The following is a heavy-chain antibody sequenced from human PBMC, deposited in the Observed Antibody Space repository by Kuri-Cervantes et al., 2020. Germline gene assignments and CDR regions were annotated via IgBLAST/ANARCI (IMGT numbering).Heavy chain of an antibody. CDR1: GGSISSSSYY. V-gene: IGHV4-39*07. CDR2: IYYSGST. Sequence: SETLSLTCTVSGGSISSSSYYWGWIRQPPGKGLEWIGSIYYSGSTYYNPSLKSRVTMSVDTSKNQFSLKLSSVTAADTAVYYCASLGDVAAAGTVFDYWGQGTLVTVSS. D-gene: IGHD6-13*01. J-gene: IGHJ4*02. CDR3: ASLGDVAAAGTVFDY.